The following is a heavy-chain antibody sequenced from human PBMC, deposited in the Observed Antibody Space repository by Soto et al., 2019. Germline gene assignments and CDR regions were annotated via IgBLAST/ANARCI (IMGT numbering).Heavy chain of an antibody. J-gene: IGHJ4*02. CDR2: TNPNSGGT. CDR1: GYTFTGYY. V-gene: IGHV1-2*02. CDR3: EIVGYYYDSGYYFDY. Sequence: ASVKVSCKASGYTFTGYYMHWVRQAPGQGLEWMGWTNPNSGGTNYAQKFQGRVTMTRDTSISTAYMELSRLRSDDTAVYYCEIVGYYYDSGYYFDYWGQGTLVTVSS. D-gene: IGHD3-22*01.